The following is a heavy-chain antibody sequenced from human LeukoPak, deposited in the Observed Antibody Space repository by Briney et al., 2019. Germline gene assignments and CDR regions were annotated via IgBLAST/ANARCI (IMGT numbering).Heavy chain of an antibody. CDR3: ARRNPQYDYVWEMDY. V-gene: IGHV4-59*01. Sequence: SETLSLTCTVSGGSISSYYWSWIRQPPGKGLEWIGYVYYSGSTNYNPSLKSRVTISVDTSKNQFSLKLSSVTAADTAVYYCARRNPQYDYVWEMDYWGQGTLVTVSS. D-gene: IGHD3-16*01. CDR1: GGSISSYY. J-gene: IGHJ4*02. CDR2: VYYSGST.